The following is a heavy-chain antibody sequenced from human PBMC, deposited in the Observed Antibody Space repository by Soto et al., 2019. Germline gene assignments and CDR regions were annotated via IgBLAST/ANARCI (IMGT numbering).Heavy chain of an antibody. Sequence: ASVKVSCKASCYTFFWYCISWVRQAPGQGLEWMGWISAYNGNTNYAQKLQGRVTMTTDTSTSTAYMELRSLRSDDTAVYYCARRYSGYDYGTNWFDPWG. J-gene: IGHJ5*02. CDR1: CYTFFWYC. CDR2: ISAYNGNT. D-gene: IGHD5-12*01. V-gene: IGHV1-18*01. CDR3: ARRYSGYDYGTNWFDP.